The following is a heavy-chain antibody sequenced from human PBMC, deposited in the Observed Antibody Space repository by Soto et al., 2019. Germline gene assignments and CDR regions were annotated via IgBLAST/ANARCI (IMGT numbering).Heavy chain of an antibody. J-gene: IGHJ5*02. CDR3: ARRMAAAGTWWFDP. CDR2: IHYSGNT. CDR1: GGSISGYY. Sequence: ASETLSLTCSVSGGSISGYYWTWIRQPPGKELEWIGYIHYSGNTNYNPSLKSRVTILVDTSKNQFSLKLSSVTAADTAVYYCARRMAAAGTWWFDPWGQGTLVTVSS. D-gene: IGHD6-13*01. V-gene: IGHV4-59*01.